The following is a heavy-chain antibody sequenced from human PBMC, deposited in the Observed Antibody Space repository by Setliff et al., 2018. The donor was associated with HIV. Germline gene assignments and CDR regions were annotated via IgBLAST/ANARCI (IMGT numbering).Heavy chain of an antibody. CDR3: AKAHWDPLSSDY. CDR2: INSAERT. J-gene: IGHJ4*02. D-gene: IGHD1-26*01. Sequence: GGSLRLSCAASGFSFSNYAMTWVRQAPGKGLEWVSTINSAERTFYAKSVKGRFTISRDNSKSTLYLQVSSLRAEDTAVYFCAKAHWDPLSSDYWGQGTLVTVSS. V-gene: IGHV3-23*01. CDR1: GFSFSNYA.